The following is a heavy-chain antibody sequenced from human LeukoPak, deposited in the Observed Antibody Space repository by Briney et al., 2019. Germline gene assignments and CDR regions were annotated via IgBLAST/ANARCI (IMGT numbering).Heavy chain of an antibody. Sequence: GGSLRLSCAASGFTFSSYAMHWVRQAPGKGLEWVAVISYDGSNKYYADPVKGRFTISRDNSKNTLYLQMNSLRAEDTAVYYCARDRSDNWFDLWAQGTLVTVSS. CDR2: ISYDGSNK. CDR3: ARDRSDNWFDL. V-gene: IGHV3-30*04. J-gene: IGHJ5*02. CDR1: GFTFSSYA.